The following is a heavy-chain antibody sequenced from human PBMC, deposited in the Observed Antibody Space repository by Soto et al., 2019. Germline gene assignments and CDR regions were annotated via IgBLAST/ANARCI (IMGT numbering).Heavy chain of an antibody. CDR3: ATDQENYYDSSGYYYGY. D-gene: IGHD3-22*01. V-gene: IGHV1-2*02. CDR2: INPNSGGT. Sequence: ASVKVSCKASGHIFTGYYMHWVRQAPGQGLEWMGYINPNSGGTNYAQKFQGRVTMTRDTSISTAYMELSRLRSDDTAVYYCATDQENYYDSSGYYYGYWGQGTLVTVSS. J-gene: IGHJ4*02. CDR1: GHIFTGYY.